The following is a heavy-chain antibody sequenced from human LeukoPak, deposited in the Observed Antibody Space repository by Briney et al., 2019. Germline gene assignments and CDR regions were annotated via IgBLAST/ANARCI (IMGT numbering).Heavy chain of an antibody. CDR2: ISSSSSYI. D-gene: IGHD1/OR15-1a*01. V-gene: IGHV3-21*04. CDR1: GFTFSSYS. Sequence: GGSLRLSCAASGFTFSSYSMNWVRQAPGKGLEWVSSISSSSSYIYYADSVKGRFTISRDNSKNTLYLQMNSLRAEDTAVYYCAKVAPGTDPYLRYWGQGTLVTVSS. J-gene: IGHJ4*02. CDR3: AKVAPGTDPYLRY.